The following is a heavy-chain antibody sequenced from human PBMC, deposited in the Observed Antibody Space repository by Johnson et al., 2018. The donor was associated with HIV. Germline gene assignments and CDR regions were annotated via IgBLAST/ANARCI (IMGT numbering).Heavy chain of an antibody. V-gene: IGHV3-9*01. CDR3: AKGLYYGGSGDYAFDM. CDR2: ISWNSGSI. J-gene: IGHJ3*02. CDR1: GFTFDDYA. Sequence: VQLVESGGGLVQPGRSLRLSCTASGFTFDDYAMHWVRQAPGKGLEWVSGISWNSGSIAYADSVKGRFTISRDNSKNTLYLQMNSLRAEDTAVYYCAKGLYYGGSGDYAFDMWGQGTMVTVSS. D-gene: IGHD2-21*01.